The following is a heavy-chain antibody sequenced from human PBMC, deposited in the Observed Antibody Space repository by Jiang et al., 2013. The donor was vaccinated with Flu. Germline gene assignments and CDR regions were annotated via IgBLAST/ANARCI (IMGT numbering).Heavy chain of an antibody. J-gene: IGHJ4*02. Sequence: GAEVKKPGASVKVSCKAFGYTFSSYAMHWVRQAPGQRLEWMGWINAGNGNTKYSQKFQGRVTITRDTSANTAYMELSSLRSEDTAMYYCATDTSGYSSGWYGDYWGQGTLVTVSS. CDR2: INAGNGNT. CDR1: GYTFSSYA. V-gene: IGHV1-3*01. CDR3: ATDTSGYSSGWYGDY. D-gene: IGHD6-19*01.